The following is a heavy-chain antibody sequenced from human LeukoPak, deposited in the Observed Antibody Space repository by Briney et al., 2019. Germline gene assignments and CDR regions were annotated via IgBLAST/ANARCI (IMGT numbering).Heavy chain of an antibody. J-gene: IGHJ3*02. CDR2: ISSSGSTI. D-gene: IGHD3-3*01. CDR1: GFTLSSYE. CDR3: ASPYYDFWSGFPMI. Sequence: GGSLRLSCAASGFTLSSYEMNWVRQAPGKGLEWVSYISSSGSTIYYADSVKGRFTISRDNAKNSLYLQMNSLRAEDTAVYYCASPYYDFWSGFPMIWGQGTMVTVSS. V-gene: IGHV3-48*03.